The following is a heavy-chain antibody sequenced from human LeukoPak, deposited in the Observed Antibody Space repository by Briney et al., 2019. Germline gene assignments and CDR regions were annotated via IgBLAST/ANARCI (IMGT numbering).Heavy chain of an antibody. CDR1: GFTFSSYA. CDR2: ISYDGSNK. J-gene: IGHJ4*02. V-gene: IGHV3-30*04. CDR3: ASEGSGNFDY. Sequence: PGGSLRLSCAASGFTFSSYAMLWVRQAPGKGLEWVAVISYDGSNKYYADSVKGRFTISRDNSKNTLYLQMNSLRAEDTAVYYCASEGSGNFDYWGQGTLVTVSS. D-gene: IGHD3-10*01.